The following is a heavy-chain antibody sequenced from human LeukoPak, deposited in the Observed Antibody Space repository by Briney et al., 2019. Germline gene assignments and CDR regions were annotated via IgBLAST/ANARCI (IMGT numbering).Heavy chain of an antibody. V-gene: IGHV3-72*01. J-gene: IGHJ4*02. CDR3: SRDLSH. CDR1: GFTFSDHH. CDR2: TRNKANSYTT. Sequence: GGSLRLSCAASGFTFSDHHMDWVRQAPGKGLEWVGRTRNKANSYTTEYAASVKGRFTISRDDSKNSLYLQMSSLKTEDSAVYYCSRDLSHWGQGTLVTVSS.